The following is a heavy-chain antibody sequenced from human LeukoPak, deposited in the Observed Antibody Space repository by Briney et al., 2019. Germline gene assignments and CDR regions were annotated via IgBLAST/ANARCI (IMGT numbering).Heavy chain of an antibody. CDR2: IWYDGSKK. J-gene: IGHJ3*02. CDR3: AKDQPSSYCSSTSCWAWAFDI. Sequence: PGRSLRLSCAASGFSFGSYGMHWVRQAPGKGLEWVAVIWYDGSKKYYADSVKGRFTISRDDSKNTLYLQMNSLRAEDTAVYYCAKDQPSSYCSSTSCWAWAFDIWGQGTMVTVSS. D-gene: IGHD2-2*01. V-gene: IGHV3-33*06. CDR1: GFSFGSYG.